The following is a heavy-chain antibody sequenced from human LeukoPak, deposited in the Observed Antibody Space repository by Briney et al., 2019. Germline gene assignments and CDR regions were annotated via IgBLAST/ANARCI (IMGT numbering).Heavy chain of an antibody. V-gene: IGHV5-51*01. D-gene: IGHD3-10*01. Sequence: GESLKISCKGSGYSFTSYWIGWVRQMPGKGLEWMGIMWPGDSDTRYSPSFEGQVTISADKSISIAYLQWSSLKASDTAIYYCVSPRSGVGIDYWGQGTLVTVSS. CDR2: MWPGDSDT. CDR3: VSPRSGVGIDY. J-gene: IGHJ4*02. CDR1: GYSFTSYW.